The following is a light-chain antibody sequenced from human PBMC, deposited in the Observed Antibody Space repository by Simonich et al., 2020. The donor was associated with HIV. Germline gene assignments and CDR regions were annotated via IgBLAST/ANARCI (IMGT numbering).Light chain of an antibody. V-gene: IGLV8-61*01. CDR2: STN. J-gene: IGLJ2*01. CDR1: SGSVSTSYY. Sequence: QTVVTQEPSFSFSPGGTVTLTCGLISGSVSTSYYPNWYQQTPGQAPRTLIYSTNHRSSGVPSRFSGSILGNKAVLTITGAQADDESDYYCVLYMGSGTVLFGGGTKLTVL. CDR3: VLYMGSGTVL.